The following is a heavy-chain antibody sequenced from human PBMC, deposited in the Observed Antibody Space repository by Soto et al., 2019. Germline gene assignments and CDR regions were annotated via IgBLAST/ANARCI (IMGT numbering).Heavy chain of an antibody. CDR3: ARAKYPYFDY. CDR2: IYYSGST. D-gene: IGHD2-2*01. CDR1: GGSISSYY. Sequence: QVQLQESGPGLVKPSETLSLTCTVSGGSISSYYWRWIRQPPGKGLEWIGYIYYSGSTNYNPSLKSRVTISVDTSKNQFSLKLSSVTAADTAVYYCARAKYPYFDYWGQGTLVTVSS. V-gene: IGHV4-59*01. J-gene: IGHJ4*02.